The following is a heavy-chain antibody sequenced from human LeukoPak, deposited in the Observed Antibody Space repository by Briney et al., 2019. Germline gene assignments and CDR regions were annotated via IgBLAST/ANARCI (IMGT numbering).Heavy chain of an antibody. V-gene: IGHV1-8*01. D-gene: IGHD3-3*01. CDR2: MNPNSGNT. J-gene: IGHJ5*02. Sequence: ASVKVSCKASGYTFTSDDINWVRQATGQGLEWMGWMNPNSGNTGYAQKFRGRVTMTRNTSISTAYMELSSLRSEDTAVYYCARGWRIDDFWSGYYTPPNWFDPWGQGTLVTVSS. CDR1: GYTFTSDD. CDR3: ARGWRIDDFWSGYYTPPNWFDP.